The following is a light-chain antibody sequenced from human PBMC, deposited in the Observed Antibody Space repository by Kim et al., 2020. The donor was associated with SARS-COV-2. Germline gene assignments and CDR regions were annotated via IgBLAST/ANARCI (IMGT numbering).Light chain of an antibody. CDR3: LIFYGGVRV. CDR2: STD. V-gene: IGLV7-46*01. Sequence: CGPGSGAVLXGVYRAGFHQXSGQAPLTLIHSTDQRHSVTPARFSGSLLGGTAALTVSCAKPGDEADYYCLIFYGGVRVFGGGTQLTVL. CDR1: SGAVLXGVY. J-gene: IGLJ2*01.